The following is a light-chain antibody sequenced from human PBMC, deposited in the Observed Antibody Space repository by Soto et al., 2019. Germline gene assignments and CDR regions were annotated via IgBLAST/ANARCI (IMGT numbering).Light chain of an antibody. V-gene: IGKV3-11*01. CDR3: QQRSTWPSVYT. CDR2: DAS. CDR1: QSVGTY. J-gene: IGKJ2*01. Sequence: EIVLTQSPATLSLSPGERATLSCRASQSVGTYLAWYLQKPGQVPRLLIYDASSRATGTPARFSGSGSGADFTLTISSLEPEDFAVYYCQQRSTWPSVYTFGQGTKLEIK.